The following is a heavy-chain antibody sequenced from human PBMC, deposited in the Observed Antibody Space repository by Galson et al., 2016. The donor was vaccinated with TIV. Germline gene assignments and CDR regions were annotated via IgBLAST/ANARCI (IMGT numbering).Heavy chain of an antibody. J-gene: IGHJ6*02. V-gene: IGHV5-51*03. D-gene: IGHD3-22*01. Sequence: QSGAEVKKPGESLNITCPGFGYPFPSHWISWVRQMPGKVVEWVGMVHPGGSDTIYSATFQGQVIISADKSISTAYLQWRRLKASDTAMFYFARLVNTGYHFHFMDVWGQGTTVTVSS. CDR1: GYPFPSHW. CDR2: VHPGGSDT. CDR3: ARLVNTGYHFHFMDV.